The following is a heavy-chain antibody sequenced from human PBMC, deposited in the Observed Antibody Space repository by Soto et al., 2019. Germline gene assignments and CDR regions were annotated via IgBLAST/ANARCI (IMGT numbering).Heavy chain of an antibody. CDR2: ISYSGTT. CDR3: QGIGGLGELSPYFAL. D-gene: IGHD3-16*02. V-gene: IGHV4-59*01. J-gene: IGHJ4*02. CDR1: RGSISDYF. Sequence: SETLSLTWTVSRGSISDYFWTWIRQPPGRGLEWIGYISYSGTTNYNASLKSRVTISVDTSANQFSLRVRSVTAADTAVFFCQGIGGLGELSPYFALWGKGARVTVS.